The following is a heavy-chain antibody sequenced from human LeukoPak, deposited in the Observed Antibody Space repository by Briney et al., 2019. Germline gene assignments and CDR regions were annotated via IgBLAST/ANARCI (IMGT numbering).Heavy chain of an antibody. CDR1: GGSISSSSYY. J-gene: IGHJ6*02. Sequence: SETLSLTCTVSGGSISSSSYYWGWIRQPPGKGLEWIGSIYYSGSTYYNPSLKSRVTISVDTSKNQFSLKLSSVTAADTAVYYCAAHYSTSSFFYYGMDVWGQGTTVTVSS. D-gene: IGHD6-6*01. CDR3: AAHYSTSSFFYYGMDV. CDR2: IYYSGST. V-gene: IGHV4-39*01.